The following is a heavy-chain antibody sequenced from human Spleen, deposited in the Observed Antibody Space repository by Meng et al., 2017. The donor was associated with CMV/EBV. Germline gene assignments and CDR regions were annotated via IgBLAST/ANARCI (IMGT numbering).Heavy chain of an antibody. J-gene: IGHJ4*02. D-gene: IGHD1-1*01. CDR1: GYTFTGYY. Sequence: VQVVQAVAEGKQPGASVKVSCKASGYTFTGYYMHWVRQAPGQGLEWMGWINPNSGGTNYAQKFQGRVTMTRDTSISTAYMELSRLRSDDTAVYYCARDFQTGTAGGWGYWGQGTLVTVSS. CDR2: INPNSGGT. V-gene: IGHV1-2*02. CDR3: ARDFQTGTAGGWGY.